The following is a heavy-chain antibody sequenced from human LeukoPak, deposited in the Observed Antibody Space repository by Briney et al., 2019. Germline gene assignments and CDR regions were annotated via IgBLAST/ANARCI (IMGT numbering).Heavy chain of an antibody. D-gene: IGHD3-22*01. CDR1: GFTFSSYA. Sequence: GGSLRLSCAAPGFTFSSYATSWVRQAPGKGLEWVSAISGSGGSTYYADSVKGRFTISRDNSKNTLYLQMNSLRAEDAAVYYCAKAYYYDSSTAFDIWGQGTMVTVSS. CDR3: AKAYYYDSSTAFDI. V-gene: IGHV3-23*01. CDR2: ISGSGGST. J-gene: IGHJ3*02.